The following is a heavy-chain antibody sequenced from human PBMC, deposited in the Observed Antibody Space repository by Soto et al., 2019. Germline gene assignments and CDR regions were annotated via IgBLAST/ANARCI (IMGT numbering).Heavy chain of an antibody. Sequence: QVQLQQWGAGLLKPSETLSLTCAVYGGSFSGYYWSWIRQPPGKGLEWIGEINHSGSTNYNPSLKSRVTISVDTSKNQFSLKLSSVTAADTAVYYCARAARKGYSSSWYNYYYMDVWGKGTTVTVSS. V-gene: IGHV4-34*01. CDR3: ARAARKGYSSSWYNYYYMDV. CDR1: GGSFSGYY. D-gene: IGHD6-13*01. J-gene: IGHJ6*03. CDR2: INHSGST.